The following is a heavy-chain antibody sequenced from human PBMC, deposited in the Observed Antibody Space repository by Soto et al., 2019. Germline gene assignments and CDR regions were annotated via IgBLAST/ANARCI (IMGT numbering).Heavy chain of an antibody. CDR2: IYYSGST. V-gene: IGHV4-59*01. D-gene: IGHD4-17*01. CDR1: GGSISSYY. J-gene: IGHJ4*02. Sequence: QVQLQESGPGLMKPSETLSLTCTVSGGSISSYYWSWIRQPPGKGLEWIGYIYYSGSTNYNPSLKSRVTISVDTSKNQFSLKLSSVTAADTAVYYCARGPGHGDYRVNYWGQGTLVTVSS. CDR3: ARGPGHGDYRVNY.